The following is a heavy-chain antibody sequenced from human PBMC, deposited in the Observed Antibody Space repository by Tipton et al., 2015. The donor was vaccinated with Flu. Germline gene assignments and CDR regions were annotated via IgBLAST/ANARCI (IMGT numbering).Heavy chain of an antibody. J-gene: IGHJ5*01. CDR3: ARRDFSNYVSEPKNWFDF. Sequence: GLVKPSETLSLTCTVSGGSISSYYWSWIRQPPGKGLEWIGNICPGSPYYNPSLKSRVTISIARSKNQFSLRLTSVTAADTAVYFCARRDFSNYVSEPKNWFDFWGQGTLVTVSS. V-gene: IGHV4-4*08. CDR2: ICPGSP. D-gene: IGHD4-11*01. CDR1: GGSISSYY.